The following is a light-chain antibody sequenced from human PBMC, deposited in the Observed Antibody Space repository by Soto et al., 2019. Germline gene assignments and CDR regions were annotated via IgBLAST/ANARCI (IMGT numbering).Light chain of an antibody. CDR3: MQSLQTPRT. CDR2: LGS. CDR1: QSPLHSDGYNY. V-gene: IGKV2-28*01. Sequence: IVMTQSPLSLPVTPGEPASISCRSSQSPLHSDGYNYLDWYLQKPGQSPQLLIYLGSIRAYGVPHRVSGSGSGTDFTLKISRVEAEDVGVYYCMQSLQTPRTFGPGTRVEIK. J-gene: IGKJ1*01.